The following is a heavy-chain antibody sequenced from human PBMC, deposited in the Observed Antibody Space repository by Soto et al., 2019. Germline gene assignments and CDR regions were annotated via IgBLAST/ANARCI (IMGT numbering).Heavy chain of an antibody. Sequence: SVKVSCKASGGTFSSYTISWVRQAPGQGLEWMGRIIPILGIANYAQKFQGRVTITADKSTSTAYMELSSLRSEDTAVYYCARDYCTNGVCYDRPYDHWGQGTLVTVSS. CDR2: IIPILGIA. CDR1: GGTFSSYT. D-gene: IGHD2-8*01. J-gene: IGHJ4*02. CDR3: ARDYCTNGVCYDRPYDH. V-gene: IGHV1-69*04.